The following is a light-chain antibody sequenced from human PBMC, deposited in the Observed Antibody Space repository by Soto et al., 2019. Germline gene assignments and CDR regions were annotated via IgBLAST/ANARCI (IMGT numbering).Light chain of an antibody. CDR1: QSVSFY. V-gene: IGKV3-20*01. J-gene: IGKJ1*01. CDR3: QQYGDSPVT. CDR2: DAS. Sequence: EIVLTQSPGSLSLSPGERATLSCRASQSVSFYLAWHQQKPGQAPRLLISDASSRATDVPDRFSGSGSGTDFSLTISRLEPEDFAVYYCQQYGDSPVTFGQGTKVDIK.